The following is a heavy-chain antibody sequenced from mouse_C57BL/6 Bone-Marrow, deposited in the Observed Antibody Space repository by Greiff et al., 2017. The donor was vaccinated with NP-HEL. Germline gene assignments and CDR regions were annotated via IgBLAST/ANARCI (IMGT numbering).Heavy chain of an antibody. CDR1: GYTFTDYY. CDR2: INPNNGGT. CDR3: ARGIRRDYAMDY. Sequence: EVQLQQSGPELVKPGASVKISCKASGYTFTDYYMNWVKQSHGKSLEWIGDINPNNGGTSYNQKFKGKATLTVDKSSSTAYMELRSLTSEDSAVYYCARGIRRDYAMDYWGQGTSVTVSS. J-gene: IGHJ4*01. D-gene: IGHD2-12*01. V-gene: IGHV1-26*01.